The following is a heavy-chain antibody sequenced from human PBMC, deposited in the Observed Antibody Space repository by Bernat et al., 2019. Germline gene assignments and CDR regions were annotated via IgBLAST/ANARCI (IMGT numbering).Heavy chain of an antibody. V-gene: IGHV3-30*04. D-gene: IGHD6-13*01. Sequence: QVQLVESGGGVVQPGRSLRLPCAASGFTFSSYAMHWVRQAPGKGLEWVAVISYDGGDKDYADSVQGRFTISRDNSKNTLYLQMNSLRAEDTAVYFCARDVQQQLVYYYYGMDVWGPGTTVIVSS. CDR3: ARDVQQQLVYYYYGMDV. CDR1: GFTFSSYA. CDR2: ISYDGGDK. J-gene: IGHJ6*02.